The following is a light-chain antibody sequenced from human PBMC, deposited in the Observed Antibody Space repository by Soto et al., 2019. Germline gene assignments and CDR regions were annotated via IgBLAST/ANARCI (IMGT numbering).Light chain of an antibody. CDR1: QSVSSSY. Sequence: ELVLTQSPGTLSLSPGERATLSCRASQSVSSSYLAWYHQKPGQAPRQLIYGASSRAPGIPDRFSGSGSGTDFTLTITRLETEDFAVYYCQHYSTSFGGGTRVEIK. V-gene: IGKV3-20*01. CDR2: GAS. CDR3: QHYSTS. J-gene: IGKJ4*01.